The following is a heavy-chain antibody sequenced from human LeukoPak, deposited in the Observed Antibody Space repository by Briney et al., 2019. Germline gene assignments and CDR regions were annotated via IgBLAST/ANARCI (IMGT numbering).Heavy chain of an antibody. D-gene: IGHD1-26*01. V-gene: IGHV4-31*03. CDR3: ARDQSGTYRDKWFDP. Sequence: PSETLSLTCTVSGGSIAYGGYYWTWLRQHPVKGLEWIGYIFTSGTTNYNPSLKGRVSISPDASKNQFSLNLTSVTAADTAIYYCARDQSGTYRDKWFDPWGQGSLVTVSS. J-gene: IGHJ5*02. CDR1: GGSIAYGGYY. CDR2: IFTSGTT.